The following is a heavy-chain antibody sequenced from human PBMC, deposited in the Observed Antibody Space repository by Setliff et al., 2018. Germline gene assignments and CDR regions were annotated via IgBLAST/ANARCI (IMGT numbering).Heavy chain of an antibody. CDR1: GDSINSVTYY. J-gene: IGHJ5*02. Sequence: PSETLSLTCSVSGDSINSVTYYWSWFRQSAGKGLDWIGRIYTGGSTNYNPSLKSRVTISLDTSKNHFSLTLTSVTAADTAVYYCARGRGWEWLPESWFDPWGQGTLVTVSS. D-gene: IGHD3-3*01. CDR2: IYTGGST. V-gene: IGHV4-61*02. CDR3: ARGRGWEWLPESWFDP.